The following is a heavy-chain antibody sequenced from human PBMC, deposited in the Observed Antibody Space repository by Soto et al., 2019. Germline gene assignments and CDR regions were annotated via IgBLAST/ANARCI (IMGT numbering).Heavy chain of an antibody. CDR3: VKDMKWGGMTTIHYFDS. V-gene: IGHV3-9*02. Sequence: EVQLMESGGGLVQPGRSLRLSCVASGFIADDYAMHWVRQAPGKGLEWVSGISSNSATINYADSVKGRFTISRDNAKNSLFLQMNSLRPEDTAFYYCVKDMKWGGMTTIHYFDSWGQGTLVTVSS. CDR1: GFIADDYA. J-gene: IGHJ4*02. D-gene: IGHD4-17*01. CDR2: ISSNSATI.